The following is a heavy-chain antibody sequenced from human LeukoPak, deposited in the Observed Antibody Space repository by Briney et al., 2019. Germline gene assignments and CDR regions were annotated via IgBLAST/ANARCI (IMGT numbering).Heavy chain of an antibody. V-gene: IGHV4-59*01. CDR1: GGSISSYY. CDR2: IYYSGST. D-gene: IGHD2-15*01. CDR3: AGSNVVARTWWYPPGY. Sequence: SETLSLTSTVSGGSISSYYWSWDRQPPGNGLEWIGYIYYSGSTNYNPSLKSRVTISVDTSKNQFSLKLSSVTAADTAVYYCAGSNVVARTWWYPPGYWGQGTLVTVSS. J-gene: IGHJ4*02.